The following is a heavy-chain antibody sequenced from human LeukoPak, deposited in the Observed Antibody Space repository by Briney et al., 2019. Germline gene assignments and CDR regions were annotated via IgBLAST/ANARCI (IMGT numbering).Heavy chain of an antibody. D-gene: IGHD6-13*01. J-gene: IGHJ6*02. CDR3: ARVGSYSSSWYANYYYYGMDV. V-gene: IGHV4-30-2*01. CDR1: GGSISSGGYS. CDR2: IYHSGST. Sequence: PSETLSLTCAVSGGSISSGGYSWSWIRQPPGKGLEWIGYIYHSGSTYYNPSLKSRVTISVDRSKNQFSLKLSSVTAADTAVYYCARVGSYSSSWYANYYYYGMDVWGQGTTVTVSS.